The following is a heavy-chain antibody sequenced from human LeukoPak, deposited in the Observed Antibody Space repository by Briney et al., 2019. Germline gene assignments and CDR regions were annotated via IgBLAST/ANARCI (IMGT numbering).Heavy chain of an antibody. Sequence: PGGALRHSCAASRFTFSRYGRHWVRQPPGRGLEGVACISFDGRNAYYADSVKGRFTISRDNSKNTVYLQMNSLRAEDTAVPYCAKGLLLWFGAYGLDVWGQGTTVTVSS. J-gene: IGHJ6*02. V-gene: IGHV3-30*18. CDR1: RFTFSRYG. D-gene: IGHD3-10*01. CDR2: ISFDGRNA. CDR3: AKGLLLWFGAYGLDV.